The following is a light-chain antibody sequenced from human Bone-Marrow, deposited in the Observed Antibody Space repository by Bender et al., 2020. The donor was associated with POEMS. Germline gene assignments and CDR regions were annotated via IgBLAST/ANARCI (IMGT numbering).Light chain of an antibody. Sequence: QSVLTQPPSASGTPGQRVTISCSGTSSNIGDNTVTWYQHFPGSAPKVLIYSNTQRPSGVPDRFSGSKSGNTASLTISGLQTEDEAVYYCSSSAGSNNFEVFGGGTKLTVL. CDR3: SSSAGSNNFEV. CDR1: SSNIGDNT. V-gene: IGLV1-44*01. J-gene: IGLJ2*01. CDR2: SNT.